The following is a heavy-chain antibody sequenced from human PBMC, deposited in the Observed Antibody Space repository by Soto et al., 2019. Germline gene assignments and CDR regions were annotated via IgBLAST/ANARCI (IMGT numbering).Heavy chain of an antibody. Sequence: QVQLVQSGAEVKKPGSSVKVSCKASGGTFSSYAISWVRQAPGQGLGWMGGIIPIFGTANYARKFQGRVTITADESTSTAYMELSSLRSEDTAVYYCAVQSTRWELRHSGMDVWGQGTTVTVSS. V-gene: IGHV1-69*01. J-gene: IGHJ6*02. D-gene: IGHD1-26*01. CDR2: IIPIFGTA. CDR3: AVQSTRWELRHSGMDV. CDR1: GGTFSSYA.